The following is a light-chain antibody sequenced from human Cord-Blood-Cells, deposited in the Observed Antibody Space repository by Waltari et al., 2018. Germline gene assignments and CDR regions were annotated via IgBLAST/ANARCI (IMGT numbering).Light chain of an antibody. CDR3: QQYYSTPPS. J-gene: IGKJ2*03. Sequence: DIVMTQSPDSLAVSLGERATINCKSSQSVLYSSNNKNYLAWYQQKPGQPPKLLIYWASTRESGVPDRFSGSGSGTDFTLTISSLQAEDVAVYYCQQYYSTPPSFGQGIKLGIK. V-gene: IGKV4-1*01. CDR1: QSVLYSSNNKNY. CDR2: WAS.